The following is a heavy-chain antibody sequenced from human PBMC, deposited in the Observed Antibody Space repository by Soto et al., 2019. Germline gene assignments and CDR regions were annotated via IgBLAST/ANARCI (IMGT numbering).Heavy chain of an antibody. CDR3: ATHVRGAVTLNWIDP. CDR1: GGSIISSNCY. CDR2: VEYGGST. D-gene: IGHD3-10*02. V-gene: IGHV4-39*01. J-gene: IGHJ5*02. Sequence: QLQESGTGLVKHSENLSLTCTVSGGSIISSNCYWGWLRQPPGNGLEWIGSVEYGGSTYDNPSFNGRVARSADTSKNQFTLKLTSVTAADTAIYYCATHVRGAVTLNWIDPGGHGPLVTFSS.